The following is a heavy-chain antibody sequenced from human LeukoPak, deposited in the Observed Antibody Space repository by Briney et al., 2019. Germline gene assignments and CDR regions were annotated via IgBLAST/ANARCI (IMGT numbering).Heavy chain of an antibody. CDR2: INYSGST. CDR3: AMYGSYSGSYLGYYYYYMDV. D-gene: IGHD1-26*01. CDR1: GGSISSSSYY. Sequence: SETLSLTCTVSGGSISSSSYYWGWIRQPPGKGLEWIGSINYSGSTYSNPSLNSRVTISVDTSKNQFSHKLSSVTAADTAVYYRAMYGSYSGSYLGYYYYYMDVWGKGTTVTVSS. V-gene: IGHV4-39*07. J-gene: IGHJ6*03.